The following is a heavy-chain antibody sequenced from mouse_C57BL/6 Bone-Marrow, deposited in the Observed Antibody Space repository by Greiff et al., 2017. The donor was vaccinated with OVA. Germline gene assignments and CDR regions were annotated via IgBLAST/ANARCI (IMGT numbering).Heavy chain of an antibody. CDR3: TIDYDDYAMDY. J-gene: IGHJ4*01. CDR1: GFTFSNYW. V-gene: IGHV6-3*01. Sequence: EVKLMESGGGLVQPGGSMKLSCVASGFTFSNYWMNWVRQSPEKGLEWVAQIRLKSDNYATHYAESVKGRFPISRDDSKSSVYLQMNNLRAEDTGIYYCTIDYDDYAMDYWGQGTSVTVSS. D-gene: IGHD2-4*01. CDR2: IRLKSDNYAT.